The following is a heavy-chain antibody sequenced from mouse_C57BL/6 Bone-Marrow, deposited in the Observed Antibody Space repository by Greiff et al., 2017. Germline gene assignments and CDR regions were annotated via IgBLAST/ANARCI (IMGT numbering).Heavy chain of an antibody. CDR1: GYTFTSYG. D-gene: IGHD2-4*01. Sequence: QVQLQQYGAELARPGASVKLSCKASGYTFTSYGISWVKQRTGQGLEWIGEIYPRSGNTYYNEKFKGKATLTADKSSSTAYMELRSLTSEDSAVYFCARGIYYDYDEGFAYWGQGTLVTVSA. V-gene: IGHV1-81*01. J-gene: IGHJ3*01. CDR3: ARGIYYDYDEGFAY. CDR2: IYPRSGNT.